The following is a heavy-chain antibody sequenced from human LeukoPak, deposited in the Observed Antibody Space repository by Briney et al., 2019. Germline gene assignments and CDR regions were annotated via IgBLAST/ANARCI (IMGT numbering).Heavy chain of an antibody. CDR3: ARHYSNPDYVRVSDY. Sequence: PGGSLRLSCAASGFTFSSYWMNWVRQAPGKGLEWVANIKQDGSETYYVDSVKGRFTISRDNAKNSLYLQMNSLRAEDTAVYYCARHYSNPDYVRVSDYWGPGTLVTVSS. CDR1: GFTFSSYW. CDR2: IKQDGSET. D-gene: IGHD4-17*01. J-gene: IGHJ4*02. V-gene: IGHV3-7*01.